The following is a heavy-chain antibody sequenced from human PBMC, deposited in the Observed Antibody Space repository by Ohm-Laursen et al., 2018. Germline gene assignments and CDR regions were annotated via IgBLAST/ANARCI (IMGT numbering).Heavy chain of an antibody. Sequence: SDTLSLTCAVSGYSISSGYYWGWIRQPPGKGLEWIGRIYHSGSTYYNPPLTSRVTISVDTSKNQFALKLRSVTAADTAVYYCARVSRVVVPAAPKHFDYWGQGTLVTVSS. CDR2: IYHSGST. D-gene: IGHD2-2*01. V-gene: IGHV4-38-2*01. CDR1: GYSISSGYY. CDR3: ARVSRVVVPAAPKHFDY. J-gene: IGHJ4*02.